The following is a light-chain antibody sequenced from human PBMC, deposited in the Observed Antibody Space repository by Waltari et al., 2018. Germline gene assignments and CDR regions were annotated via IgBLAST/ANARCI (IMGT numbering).Light chain of an antibody. CDR3: QQYDKLPPCT. Sequence: ASQDMSNYLNLYEQKPGKAPKLRIYDASNLETGSPSNFSGSGSGTDFTFTISSLQPEDISTYYWQQYDKLPPCTFVQGTKVEIK. CDR1: QDMSNY. CDR2: DAS. J-gene: IGKJ1*01. V-gene: IGKV1-33*01.